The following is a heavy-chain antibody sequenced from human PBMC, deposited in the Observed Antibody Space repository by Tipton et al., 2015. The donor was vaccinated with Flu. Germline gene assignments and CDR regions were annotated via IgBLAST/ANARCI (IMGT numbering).Heavy chain of an antibody. Sequence: TLSLTCTVSGGSISSYYWGWIRQPPGKGLEWIGSIYHSGSTYYNPSLKSRVTISVDTSKNQFSLKLSSVTAADTAVYYCARNISRGWYFDSWGQGTLVTVPS. CDR2: IYHSGST. V-gene: IGHV4-38-2*02. J-gene: IGHJ4*02. CDR1: GGSISSYY. CDR3: ARNISRGWYFDS. D-gene: IGHD6-19*01.